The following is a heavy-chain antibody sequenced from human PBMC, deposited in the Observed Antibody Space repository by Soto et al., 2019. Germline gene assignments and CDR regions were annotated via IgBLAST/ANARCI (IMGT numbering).Heavy chain of an antibody. J-gene: IGHJ4*02. CDR1: GYTFTSYY. Sequence: QVQLVQSGAEVKKPGASVKGSCKASGYTFTSYYMNWVQQAPGQGLEWMGIINPSGGSTSYAQKFQGRVTMTRDTSTSTVYMELSSLRSEDTAVYYCARLFALSADPLSFDYWGQGTLVTVSS. CDR3: ARLFALSADPLSFDY. V-gene: IGHV1-46*01. D-gene: IGHD6-25*01. CDR2: INPSGGST.